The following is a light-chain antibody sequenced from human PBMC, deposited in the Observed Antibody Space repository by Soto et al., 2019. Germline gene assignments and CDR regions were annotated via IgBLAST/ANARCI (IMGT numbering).Light chain of an antibody. CDR2: DAS. V-gene: IGKV1-5*01. CDR3: QQYYAYWT. Sequence: DIQMTQSPSTLSASVGDRVTITCRASQSISNYLAWYQQKPGKAPKLLIFDASSLESGVPSRFSGSGSRTEFTLTISSLQPDDFATYYCQQYYAYWTFGQGTKVDIK. J-gene: IGKJ1*01. CDR1: QSISNY.